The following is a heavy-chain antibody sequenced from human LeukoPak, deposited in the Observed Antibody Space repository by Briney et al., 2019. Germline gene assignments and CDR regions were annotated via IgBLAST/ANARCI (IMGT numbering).Heavy chain of an antibody. J-gene: IGHJ3*02. CDR2: IEYSGKT. CDR3: AGDYGDYEGVSDI. V-gene: IGHV4-39*02. CDR1: GGSMSSSSYR. D-gene: IGHD4-17*01. Sequence: SETLSLTCTVSGGSMSSSSYRWGWIRQPPGKGLEWIANIEYSGKTYYNPSLKSRVTISVDTSKNQFSLRLSSVTAADTAVYYCAGDYGDYEGVSDIWGQGTKVTVSS.